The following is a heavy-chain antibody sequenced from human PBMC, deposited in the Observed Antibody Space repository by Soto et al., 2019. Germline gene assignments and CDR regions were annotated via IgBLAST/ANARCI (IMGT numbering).Heavy chain of an antibody. V-gene: IGHV1-24*01. CDR2: FDPEDGET. J-gene: IGHJ4*02. Sequence: GASVKVSCKVSGYTPTELSMHWVRQAPGKGLEWMGGFDPEDGETIYAQKFQGRVTMTEDTSTDTAYMELSRLRSEDTAVYYCATDPSGSYPYWGQGTLVTVSS. CDR1: GYTPTELS. CDR3: ATDPSGSYPY. D-gene: IGHD1-26*01.